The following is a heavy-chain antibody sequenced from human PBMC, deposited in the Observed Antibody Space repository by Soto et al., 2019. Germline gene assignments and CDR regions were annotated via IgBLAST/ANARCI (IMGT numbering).Heavy chain of an antibody. D-gene: IGHD1-7*01. CDR1: GFTFSSCG. V-gene: IGHV3-30*03. J-gene: IGHJ3*02. CDR3: RVYNWNYGGDDAFDT. CDR2: ISYDGSNK. Sequence: SLRLSCAASGFTFSSCGMHWVRQAPGKGLEWVAVISYDGSNKYYADSVKGRFTISRDNSKNTLYLQMNSLRAEDTAVYYCRVYNWNYGGDDAFDTWGQGTMVTVSS.